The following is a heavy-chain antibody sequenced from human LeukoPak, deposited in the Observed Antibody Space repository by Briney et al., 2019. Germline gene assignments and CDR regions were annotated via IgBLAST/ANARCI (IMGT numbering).Heavy chain of an antibody. Sequence: ASVKVSCKASGYTFTSYGISWVRQAPGQGLEWMGWISAYNGNTNYAQRLQGRVTMTTDTSTSTAYMELRSLRSDDTAVYYCASLKGSADAFDIWGQGTMVTVSS. J-gene: IGHJ3*02. D-gene: IGHD1-26*01. CDR3: ASLKGSADAFDI. V-gene: IGHV1-18*01. CDR2: ISAYNGNT. CDR1: GYTFTSYG.